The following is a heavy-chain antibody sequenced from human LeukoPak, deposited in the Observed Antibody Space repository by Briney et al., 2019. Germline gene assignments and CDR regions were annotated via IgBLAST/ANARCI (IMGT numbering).Heavy chain of an antibody. CDR1: GYTFTGYY. CDR3: ARDLSQQQLRY. V-gene: IGHV1-2*02. Sequence: ASVKVSCKASGYTFTGYYMHWVRQAPGQGLEWMGWINPNSGGTNYAQKFQGRVTMTTDTSTSTAYMELRSLRSDDTAVYYCARDLSQQQLRYWGQGTQVTVSS. J-gene: IGHJ4*02. D-gene: IGHD6-13*01. CDR2: INPNSGGT.